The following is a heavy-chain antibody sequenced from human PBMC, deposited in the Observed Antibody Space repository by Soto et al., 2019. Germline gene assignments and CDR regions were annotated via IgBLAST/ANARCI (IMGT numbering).Heavy chain of an antibody. CDR3: ARSRMGIYCGYYYYGMDV. CDR1: GGTFSSYA. J-gene: IGHJ6*02. V-gene: IGHV1-69*01. D-gene: IGHD3-10*01. Sequence: QVQLVQSGAEVKKPGSSVKVSCKASGGTFSSYAISWVRQAPGQGLEWMGGIIPIFGTANYAQKFQGRVTITADEATSTADMELSSLRSEDTAVYYCARSRMGIYCGYYYYGMDVWGQGTTVTVSS. CDR2: IIPIFGTA.